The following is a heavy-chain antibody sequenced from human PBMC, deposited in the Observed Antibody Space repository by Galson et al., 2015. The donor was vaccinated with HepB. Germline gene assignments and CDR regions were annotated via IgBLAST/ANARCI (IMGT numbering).Heavy chain of an antibody. CDR3: ARFLWSVVADWYFDL. CDR2: IDPSDSYT. J-gene: IGHJ2*01. V-gene: IGHV5-10-1*01. D-gene: IGHD2-15*01. CDR1: GYSFTSYW. Sequence: QSGAEVKKPGESLRISCKGSGYSFTSYWISWVRQMPGKGLEWMGRIDPSDSYTNYSPSFQGHVTISADKSISTAYLQWSSLKASDTAMYYCARFLWSVVADWYFDLWGRGTLVTVSS.